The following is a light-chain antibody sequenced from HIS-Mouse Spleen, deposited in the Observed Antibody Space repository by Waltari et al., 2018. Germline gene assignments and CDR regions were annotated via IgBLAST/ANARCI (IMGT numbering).Light chain of an antibody. CDR1: ALPKQY. J-gene: IGLJ2*01. Sequence: SYELTQPPSVSVSPGQTARITCSGDALPKQYAYWYQQKSGQAPVLVIYEDSKRPSGIPEGFAGSSSGTMATLTISGAQVEDEADYYCDSTDSSGNHRVFGGGTKLTVL. CDR3: DSTDSSGNHRV. V-gene: IGLV3-10*01. CDR2: EDS.